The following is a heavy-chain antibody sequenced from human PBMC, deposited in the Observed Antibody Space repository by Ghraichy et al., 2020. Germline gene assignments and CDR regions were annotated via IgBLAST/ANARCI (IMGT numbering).Heavy chain of an antibody. CDR2: INPSGGST. D-gene: IGHD2-2*01. CDR1: GYTFTSYY. Sequence: ASVKVSCKASGYTFTSYYMHWVRQAPGQGLEWMGIINPSGGSTSYAQKFQGRVTMTRDTSTSTVYMELSSLRSEDTAVYYCAREWADVVVPAAISLDYWGQGTLVTVSS. V-gene: IGHV1-46*01. J-gene: IGHJ4*02. CDR3: AREWADVVVPAAISLDY.